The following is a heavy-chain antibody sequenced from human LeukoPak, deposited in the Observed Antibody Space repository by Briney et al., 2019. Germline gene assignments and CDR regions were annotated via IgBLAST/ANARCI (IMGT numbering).Heavy chain of an antibody. V-gene: IGHV1-24*01. CDR3: ATKLPNYYDSSGYYYVSWFDP. CDR1: GYTLTELS. CDR2: FAPEEGAT. J-gene: IGHJ5*02. Sequence: GSVKVSCKVSGYTLTELSMHWVRQAPGKGLEWMGGFAPEEGATIYAQKFQGRVTMTEDTSTDTAYMELSSLRSEDTAVYYCATKLPNYYDSSGYYYVSWFDPWGEGTLVTVSS. D-gene: IGHD3-22*01.